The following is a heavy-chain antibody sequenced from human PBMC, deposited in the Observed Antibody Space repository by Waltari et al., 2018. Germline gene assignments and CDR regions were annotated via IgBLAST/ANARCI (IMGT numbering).Heavy chain of an antibody. CDR3: VRGAAIFGVPRDRWFDP. V-gene: IGHV1-46*01. CDR2: INPSGGTT. D-gene: IGHD3-3*01. J-gene: IGHJ5*02. Sequence: QVQLLQSGAEVRMPGASVQLSCKTSGYTFTRNYIHWVRQAPGQGLAWMGIINPSGGTTAYAQKFQGRLTMTRETSTSTVYMELTGLRFEDTAVYYCVRGAAIFGVPRDRWFDPWGQGTLVTVSS. CDR1: GYTFTRNY.